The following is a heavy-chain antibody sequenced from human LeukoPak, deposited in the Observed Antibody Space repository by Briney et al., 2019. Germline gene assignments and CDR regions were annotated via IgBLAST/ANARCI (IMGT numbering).Heavy chain of an antibody. CDR2: IYYSGST. J-gene: IGHJ4*02. Sequence: PSETLSLTCTVSGGSISSYYWSWLRQPPEKGLEWIGYIYYSGSTNYNPSLKSRVTISVDTSKNQFSLKLSSVTAADTAVYYCARLYSSSFPLYWGQGTLVTVSS. V-gene: IGHV4-59*08. CDR1: GGSISSYY. CDR3: ARLYSSSFPLY. D-gene: IGHD6-6*01.